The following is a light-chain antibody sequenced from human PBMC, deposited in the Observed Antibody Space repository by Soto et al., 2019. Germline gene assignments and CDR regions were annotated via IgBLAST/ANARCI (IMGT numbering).Light chain of an antibody. CDR1: SSDVGSYNL. V-gene: IGLV2-23*01. Sequence: QSALTQPASVSGSPGQSITISYTGTSSDVGSYNLVSWYQQHPGIAPKLMLYEGSKRPSGVSNRFSGSKSGNTASLTISGLQAEDEADYYCCSYAGSRTYVFGTGTKVTVL. CDR2: EGS. J-gene: IGLJ1*01. CDR3: CSYAGSRTYV.